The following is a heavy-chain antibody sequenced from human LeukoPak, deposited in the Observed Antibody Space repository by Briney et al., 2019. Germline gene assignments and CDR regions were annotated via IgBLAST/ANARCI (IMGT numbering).Heavy chain of an antibody. CDR2: IWYGGSDK. V-gene: IGHV3-30*02. J-gene: IGHJ4*02. D-gene: IGHD4-23*01. Sequence: GGSLRLSCAASGFTFSSYAMHWVRQAPGKGLEWVAVIWYGGSDKYYADSVKGRFTISRDNSKNTLYLQMNSLRAEDTAVYYCAKDLYYGGNSYYFDYWGQGTLVTVSS. CDR3: AKDLYYGGNSYYFDY. CDR1: GFTFSSYA.